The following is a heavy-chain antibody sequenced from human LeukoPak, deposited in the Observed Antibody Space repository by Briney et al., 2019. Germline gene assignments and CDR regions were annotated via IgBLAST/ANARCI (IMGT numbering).Heavy chain of an antibody. CDR1: GFTFSSYG. V-gene: IGHV3-30*02. Sequence: GGSLRLSCAASGFTFSSYGMHWVRQAPGKGLEWVAFIRYDGSNKYYADSVKGRFTISRDNSKNTLYLQMNSLRAEDTAVYYCAKGNDVQLEHDYWGQGTLVTVSS. J-gene: IGHJ4*02. CDR2: IRYDGSNK. D-gene: IGHD1-1*01. CDR3: AKGNDVQLEHDY.